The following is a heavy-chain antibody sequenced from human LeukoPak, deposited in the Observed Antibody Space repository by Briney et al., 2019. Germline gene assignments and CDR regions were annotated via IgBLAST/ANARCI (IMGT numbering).Heavy chain of an antibody. V-gene: IGHV3-53*01. J-gene: IGHJ3*02. CDR3: ARVAYDSSGYYPDAFDI. CDR2: IYSGGST. D-gene: IGHD3-22*01. Sequence: GGSLRLSCAASGFTVSSNYMSWVRQAPGKGLGWLSVIYSGGSTDHADSVKGRFTISRDNSKNTLYLQMNSLRAEDTAVYYCARVAYDSSGYYPDAFDIWGQGTMVTVSS. CDR1: GFTVSSNY.